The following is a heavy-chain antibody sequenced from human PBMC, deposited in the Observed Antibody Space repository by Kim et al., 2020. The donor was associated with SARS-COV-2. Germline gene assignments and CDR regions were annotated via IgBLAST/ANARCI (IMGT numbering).Heavy chain of an antibody. CDR2: IWYDGSNK. Sequence: GGSLRLSCAASGFTFSSYGMHWVRQAPGKGLEWVAVIWYDGSNKYYADSVKGRFTISRDNSKNTLYLQMNSLRAEDTAVYYCAKGAKGPTYYYYGMDVWGQGTTVTVSS. CDR3: AKGAKGPTYYYYGMDV. V-gene: IGHV3-33*06. CDR1: GFTFSSYG. J-gene: IGHJ6*02.